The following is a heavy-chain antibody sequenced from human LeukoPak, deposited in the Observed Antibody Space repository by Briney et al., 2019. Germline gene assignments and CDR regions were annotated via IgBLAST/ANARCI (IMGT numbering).Heavy chain of an antibody. CDR1: GGSFSGYY. J-gene: IGHJ5*02. V-gene: IGHV4-34*01. Sequence: PSETLSLTCAVYGGSFSGYYWSWIRQPPGKGLVWIGEINHSGSTNYNPSLKSRVTISVDTSKNQFSLKLSSVTAADTAVYYCARGVSLGYCSSTSCYNDWFDPWGQGTLVTASS. CDR3: ARGVSLGYCSSTSCYNDWFDP. CDR2: INHSGST. D-gene: IGHD2-2*02.